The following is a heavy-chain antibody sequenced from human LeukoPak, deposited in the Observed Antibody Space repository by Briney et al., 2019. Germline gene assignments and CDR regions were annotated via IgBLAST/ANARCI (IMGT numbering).Heavy chain of an antibody. D-gene: IGHD3-16*02. V-gene: IGHV1-69*13. CDR1: GGTFSSYA. CDR3: ARSSGSDRYYYYYMDA. J-gene: IGHJ6*03. CDR2: IIPIFGTA. Sequence: GASVKVSCKASGGTFSSYAISWVRQAPGQGLEWMGGIIPIFGTANYAQKFQGRVTITEDESTSTAYMELSSLRSEDTAVYYCARSSGSDRYYYYYMDAWGKGTTVTVSS.